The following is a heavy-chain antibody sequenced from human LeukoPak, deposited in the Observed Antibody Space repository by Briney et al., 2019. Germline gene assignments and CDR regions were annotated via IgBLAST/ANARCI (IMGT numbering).Heavy chain of an antibody. D-gene: IGHD2/OR15-2a*01. Sequence: ASVKVSCKASGYTFTSYDINWMRQATGQEPEWMGWINPNSGNTGYAPKFQGRVTITADTSTDTAYMELSSLRSEDTALYYCATFGTGIYSSISTLYNWGQGTLVTVSS. J-gene: IGHJ4*02. CDR1: GYTFTSYD. CDR3: ATFGTGIYSSISTLYN. CDR2: INPNSGNT. V-gene: IGHV1-8*03.